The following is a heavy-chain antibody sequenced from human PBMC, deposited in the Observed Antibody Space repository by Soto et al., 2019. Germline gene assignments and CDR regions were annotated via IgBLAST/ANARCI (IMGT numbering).Heavy chain of an antibody. V-gene: IGHV4-61*08. CDR1: GGSIRSGGYF. D-gene: IGHD2-15*01. Sequence: SETLSLTCTVSGGSIRSGGYFWGWIRQHPGKGLEWIGYIYYSGSINYSPSLKSRVTISVDTSKNQFSLKLSSVTAADTAVYYCAAVSKYCSGGSCYSPRAFDIWGQGTMVTVSS. CDR3: AAVSKYCSGGSCYSPRAFDI. J-gene: IGHJ3*02. CDR2: IYYSGSI.